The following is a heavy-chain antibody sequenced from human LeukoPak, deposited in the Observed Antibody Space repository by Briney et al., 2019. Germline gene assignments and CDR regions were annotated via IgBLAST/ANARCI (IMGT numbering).Heavy chain of an antibody. CDR3: ARGVDCSDLAFDM. D-gene: IGHD2-15*01. V-gene: IGHV4-59*11. Sequence: SETLSLTCTVSGGSISSHCWSWIRQPPRKGLEWIGSVYYSGSTNYNTSLKSRVTISIDTSKNQFSLKLTSVTAADTAVYHCARGVDCSDLAFDMWGQGTMVTVSS. J-gene: IGHJ3*02. CDR2: VYYSGST. CDR1: GGSISSHC.